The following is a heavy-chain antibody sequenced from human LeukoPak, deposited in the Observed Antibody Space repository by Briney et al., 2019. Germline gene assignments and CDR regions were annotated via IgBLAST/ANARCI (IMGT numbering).Heavy chain of an antibody. Sequence: ASVKVSCKASGYTFTSYDINWVRQATGQGLEWMGWMNPNSGNTGYAQKFQGRVTMTRNTSISTAYMELSSLRSEDTAVYYCATSPGYSSSWYWARFNYWGQGTLVTVSS. CDR2: MNPNSGNT. CDR3: ATSPGYSSSWYWARFNY. D-gene: IGHD6-13*01. V-gene: IGHV1-8*01. CDR1: GYTFTSYD. J-gene: IGHJ4*02.